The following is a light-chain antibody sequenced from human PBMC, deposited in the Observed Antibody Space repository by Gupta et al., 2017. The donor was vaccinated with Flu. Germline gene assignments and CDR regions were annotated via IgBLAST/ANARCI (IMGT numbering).Light chain of an antibody. CDR1: QSISSY. Sequence: DVQMTQPPSPLSASVGDRVTITCRASQSISSYLNWYQQKPGKAPKLLIYAASSLQSGVPSRFSGSGSGTDFTLTISSLQPEDFATYYCQQSYSTPWTFGQGTKVEIK. CDR2: AAS. J-gene: IGKJ1*01. V-gene: IGKV1-39*01. CDR3: QQSYSTPWT.